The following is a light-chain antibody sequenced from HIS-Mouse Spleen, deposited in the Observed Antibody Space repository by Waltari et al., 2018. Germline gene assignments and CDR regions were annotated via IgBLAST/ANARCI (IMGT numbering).Light chain of an antibody. CDR2: EGS. CDR3: CSYAVSSTWV. J-gene: IGLJ3*02. V-gene: IGLV2-23*01. Sequence: QSALTQPASVSGSPGQSITISCTGTRRDVGSYNLVPWYQQHPGKAPKLMIYEGSKRPSGVSNRFSGSKSGNTASLTISGLQAEDEADYYCCSYAVSSTWVFGGGTKLTVL. CDR1: RRDVGSYNL.